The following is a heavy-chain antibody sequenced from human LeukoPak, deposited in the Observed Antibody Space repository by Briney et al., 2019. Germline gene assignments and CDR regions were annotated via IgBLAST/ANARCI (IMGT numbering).Heavy chain of an antibody. D-gene: IGHD1-26*01. Sequence: GSVKVSCKVSGYTLTELSMHWVRQAPGKGLEWMGGFDPKDGETIYAQKFQGRVTMTEDTSTDTAYMELSSLRSEDTAVHYCATDRDSGSYYYYGMDVWGQGTTVTVSS. CDR1: GYTLTELS. J-gene: IGHJ6*02. CDR2: FDPKDGET. CDR3: ATDRDSGSYYYYGMDV. V-gene: IGHV1-24*01.